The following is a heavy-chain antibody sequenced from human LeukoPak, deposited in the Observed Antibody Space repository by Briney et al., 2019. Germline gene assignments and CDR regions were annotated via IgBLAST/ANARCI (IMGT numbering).Heavy chain of an antibody. J-gene: IGHJ4*02. CDR3: AKDPLGYSYGYYFDY. V-gene: IGHV3-23*01. D-gene: IGHD5-18*01. CDR2: ISGSGGST. Sequence: TGGSLRLSCAASGFTFSSYAMSWVRQAPGKGLEWVSAISGSGGSTYYADSVKGRFTISRDNSKNTLYLQMNSLRAEDTAVYYCAKDPLGYSYGYYFDYWGQGTLVTVS. CDR1: GFTFSSYA.